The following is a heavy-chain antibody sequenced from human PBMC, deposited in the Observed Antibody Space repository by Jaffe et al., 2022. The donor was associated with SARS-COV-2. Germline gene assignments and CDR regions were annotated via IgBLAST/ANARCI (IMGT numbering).Heavy chain of an antibody. Sequence: QLQLQESGPGLVKPSETLSLTCTVSGGSISSSSYYWGWIRQPPGKGLEWIGSIYYSGSTYYNPSLKSRVTISVDTSKNQFSLKLSSVTAADTAVYYCAGVLTGYRYYFDYWGQGTLVTVSS. D-gene: IGHD3-9*01. CDR3: AGVLTGYRYYFDY. J-gene: IGHJ4*02. V-gene: IGHV4-39*01. CDR2: IYYSGST. CDR1: GGSISSSSYY.